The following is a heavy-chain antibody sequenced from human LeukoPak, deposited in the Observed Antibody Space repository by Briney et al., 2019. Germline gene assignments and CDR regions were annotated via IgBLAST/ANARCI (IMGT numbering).Heavy chain of an antibody. V-gene: IGHV3-20*04. CDR2: VNWNGGST. J-gene: IGHJ6*03. CDR1: GFTFDDYG. Sequence: GGSLRLSCAASGFTFDDYGMSWVRQAPGKGLEWVSGVNWNGGSTGYADSVKGRFTISRDNAKNSLYLQMISLRAEDTALYYCATSFPQNSFMDVWGKGTTVTVSS. D-gene: IGHD3-3*02. CDR3: ATSFPQNSFMDV.